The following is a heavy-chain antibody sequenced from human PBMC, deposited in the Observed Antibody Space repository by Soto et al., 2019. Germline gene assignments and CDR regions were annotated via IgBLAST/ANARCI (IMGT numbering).Heavy chain of an antibody. D-gene: IGHD3-3*01. CDR1: GFTFSSYS. CDR2: FSSSSSTI. CDR3: AKGHYDFWSGYYGGNYFDY. Sequence: GGSLRLSCAASGFTFSSYSMNWVRQAPGKGLEWVSYFSSSSSTIYYADSVKGRFTISRDNAKNSLYLQMNSLRAEDTAVYYCAKGHYDFWSGYYGGNYFDYWGQGTLVTVSS. J-gene: IGHJ4*02. V-gene: IGHV3-48*01.